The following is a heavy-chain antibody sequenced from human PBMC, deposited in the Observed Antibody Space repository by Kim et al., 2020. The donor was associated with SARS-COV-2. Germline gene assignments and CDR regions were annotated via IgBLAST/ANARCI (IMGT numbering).Heavy chain of an antibody. CDR2: INHSGST. CDR1: GGSFSGYY. J-gene: IGHJ4*02. D-gene: IGHD6-13*01. CDR3: ARVHSSSWSYYFYY. V-gene: IGHV4-34*01. Sequence: SETLSLTCAVYGGSFSGYYWSWIRQPPGKGLEWIGEINHSGSTNYNPSLKRRVPISVDTSKNQFSLKLSSVTAADTAVYYCARVHSSSWSYYFYYWGQGTLVTVSS.